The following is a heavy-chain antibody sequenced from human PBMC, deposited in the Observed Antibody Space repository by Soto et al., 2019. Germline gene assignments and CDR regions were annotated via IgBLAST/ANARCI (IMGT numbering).Heavy chain of an antibody. CDR1: GFTFSTYW. CDR3: ARDLAGVDDS. CDR2: VNPDGTTT. D-gene: IGHD7-27*01. Sequence: EVQLVESGGGLVQPGGSLRLSCAASGFTFSTYWMHWVRQVPGKGLVWVSRVNPDGTTTNYAASVKGRFTISRDNAKNTLHLQMNSLSVDDTAVYFCARDLAGVDDSWGQGTLVTVSS. J-gene: IGHJ4*02. V-gene: IGHV3-74*01.